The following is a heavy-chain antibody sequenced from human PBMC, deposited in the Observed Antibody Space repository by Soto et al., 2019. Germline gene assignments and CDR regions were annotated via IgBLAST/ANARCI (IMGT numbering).Heavy chain of an antibody. CDR1: GYSFTSYW. Sequence: PGESLKISCKGSGYSFTSYWIGWVRQMPGKGLEWMGIIYPGDSDTRYSPSFQGQVTISADKSISTAYLQWSSLKASDTAMYYCARLNYYGSEDYYGMDVWGQGTTVTVSS. CDR3: ARLNYYGSEDYYGMDV. CDR2: IYPGDSDT. J-gene: IGHJ6*02. D-gene: IGHD3-10*01. V-gene: IGHV5-51*01.